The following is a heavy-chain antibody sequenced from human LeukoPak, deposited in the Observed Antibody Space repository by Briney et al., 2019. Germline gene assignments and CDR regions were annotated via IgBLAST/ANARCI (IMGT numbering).Heavy chain of an antibody. CDR1: GFTFSSYT. V-gene: IGHV3-21*01. J-gene: IGHJ6*02. Sequence: GGSLRPSCAASGFTFSSYTMNWVRQAPGKGLEWVSSISSSSSYIYSADSVKGRFTISRDNAKNSLYLQMSSLRAEDTAVYYCARDRDYYYGMDVWGQGTTVTVSS. D-gene: IGHD5-24*01. CDR2: ISSSSSYI. CDR3: ARDRDYYYGMDV.